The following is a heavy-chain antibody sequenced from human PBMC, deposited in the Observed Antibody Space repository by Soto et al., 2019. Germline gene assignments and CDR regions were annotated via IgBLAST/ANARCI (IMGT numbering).Heavy chain of an antibody. CDR3: ASPGGSSLADDQPRWLVFPGWSFDL. CDR2: ISYDGSNK. CDR1: GFTFSSYG. V-gene: IGHV3-30*03. J-gene: IGHJ2*01. Sequence: QVQLVESGGGVVQPGRSLRLSCAASGFTFSSYGMHWVRQAPGKGLEWVAVISYDGSNKYYADSVKGRFTISRDNSKNTLYLQMNSLRAEDTAVYYCASPGGSSLADDQPRWLVFPGWSFDLWGRGTLVTVSS. D-gene: IGHD6-19*01.